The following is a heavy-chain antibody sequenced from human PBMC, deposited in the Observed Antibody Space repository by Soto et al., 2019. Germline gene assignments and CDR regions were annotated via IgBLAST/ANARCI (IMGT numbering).Heavy chain of an antibody. CDR3: ARDYGPKLLLRSRFDP. CDR2: INPSGGST. V-gene: IGHV1-46*01. D-gene: IGHD3-3*01. Sequence: ASVKVSCTASGYTFTSYYMHWVRQAPGQGLEWMGIINPSGGSTSYAQKFQGRVTMTRDTSTSTVYMELSSLRSEDTAVYYCARDYGPKLLLRSRFDPWGQGTLVTVSS. CDR1: GYTFTSYY. J-gene: IGHJ5*02.